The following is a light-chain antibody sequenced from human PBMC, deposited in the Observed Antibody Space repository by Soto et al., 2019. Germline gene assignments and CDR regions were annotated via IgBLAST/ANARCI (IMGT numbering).Light chain of an antibody. Sequence: QSALTQPASVSGSPGQSITISCTGTSSDVDGYNSVSWYQQRPGKAPKLMIYDVSNRPSGVSNRFSGSKSGNTASLTISGLQAEDEADYYCSSYTSSSTLFGTGTQLTVL. V-gene: IGLV2-14*01. CDR1: SSDVDGYNS. J-gene: IGLJ1*01. CDR3: SSYTSSSTL. CDR2: DVS.